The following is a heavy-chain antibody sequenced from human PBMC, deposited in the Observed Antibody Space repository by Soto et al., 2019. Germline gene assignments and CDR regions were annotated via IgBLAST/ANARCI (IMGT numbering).Heavy chain of an antibody. Sequence: EVQLLESGGDLVQPGGSLRLSCAASGFTVSSNYMSWVRQAPGKGLEWVSVIHSGGSTYYADSVKGRFTISSDNLKNTLYLQMNNLRADDTAVYYCARDLFYDRDLGGFDPWGQGTLVTVSS. D-gene: IGHD3-22*01. J-gene: IGHJ5*02. CDR2: IHSGGST. V-gene: IGHV3-66*01. CDR3: ARDLFYDRDLGGFDP. CDR1: GFTVSSNY.